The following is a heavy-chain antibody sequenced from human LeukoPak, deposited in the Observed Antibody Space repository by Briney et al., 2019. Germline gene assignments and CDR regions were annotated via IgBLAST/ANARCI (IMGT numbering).Heavy chain of an antibody. J-gene: IGHJ4*02. V-gene: IGHV4-59*01. Sequence: KPSETLSLTCTVSGGSISSYYWSWIRKPPGKGLEWIGYIYDSGTTDYNPSLKSRATISEDMSKNQFSLKVRSVTAADTAVYYCARSTGGWSYFDHWGQGILVTVSS. D-gene: IGHD6-19*01. CDR2: IYDSGTT. CDR3: ARSTGGWSYFDH. CDR1: GGSISSYY.